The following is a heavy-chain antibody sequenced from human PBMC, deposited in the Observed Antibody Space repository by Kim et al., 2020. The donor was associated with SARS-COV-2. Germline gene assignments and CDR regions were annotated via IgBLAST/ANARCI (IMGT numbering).Heavy chain of an antibody. V-gene: IGHV3-7*01. D-gene: IGHD3-16*01. Sequence: SEQYYVDSVKGRFTISRDNAKNSLYLQMNSLRAEDTAVYYCARDSGGLDYWGQGTLVTVSS. CDR2: SEQ. CDR3: ARDSGGLDY. J-gene: IGHJ4*02.